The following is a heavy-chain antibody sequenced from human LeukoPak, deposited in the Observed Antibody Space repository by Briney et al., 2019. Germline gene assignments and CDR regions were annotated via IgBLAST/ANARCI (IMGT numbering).Heavy chain of an antibody. CDR1: GYSFTSYW. J-gene: IGHJ5*02. D-gene: IGHD3-3*01. CDR3: ARRTTIFGVVSTQTNWFDP. Sequence: GESLQISCKGSGYSFTSYWIGWVRQMPGKGLEWMGIIYPGDSDTRYSPSFQGQVTISADKSISTAYLQWSSLKASDTAMYYCARRTTIFGVVSTQTNWFDPWGQGTLVTVSS. V-gene: IGHV5-51*01. CDR2: IYPGDSDT.